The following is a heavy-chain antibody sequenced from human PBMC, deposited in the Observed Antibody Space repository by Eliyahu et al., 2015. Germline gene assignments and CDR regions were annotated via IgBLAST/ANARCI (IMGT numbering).Heavy chain of an antibody. CDR2: IYNTGTT. D-gene: IGHD5-24*01. V-gene: IGHV4-59*01. CDR3: ARVGDGYKLDY. J-gene: IGHJ4*02. Sequence: QVQLQESGPGLVKPSETLSLTCTVSGGSIRSYYWNWIRQPPGKGLEWIGYIYNTGTTNYNPSLKSRVTISVDTSKNQFSLKLSSVTAADTAVYYCARVGDGYKLDYWGQGSLVTVSS. CDR1: GGSIRSYY.